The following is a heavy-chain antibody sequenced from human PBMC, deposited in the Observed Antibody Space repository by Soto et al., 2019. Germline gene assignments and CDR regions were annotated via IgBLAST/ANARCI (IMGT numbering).Heavy chain of an antibody. CDR1: GFTFSSYG. CDR2: ISYDGSNK. CDR3: AKDLYYYDSSGYIPGY. Sequence: GGSLRLSCAASGFTFSSYGMHWVRQAPGKGLEWVAVISYDGSNKYYADSVKGRFTISRDNSKNTLYLQMNSLRAEDTAVYYCAKDLYYYDSSGYIPGYWGQGTLVTVSS. V-gene: IGHV3-30*18. D-gene: IGHD3-22*01. J-gene: IGHJ4*02.